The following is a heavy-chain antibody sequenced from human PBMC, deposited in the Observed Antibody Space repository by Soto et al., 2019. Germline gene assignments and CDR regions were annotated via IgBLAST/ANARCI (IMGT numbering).Heavy chain of an antibody. CDR3: ASSKYRISPFDY. D-gene: IGHD6-6*01. V-gene: IGHV2-5*02. J-gene: IGHJ4*02. Sequence: SGPTLVNPTQTLTLTCTFSGFSLSTDDVGVGWIRQPPGKALDWLAVIYWDDDKRYSPSLKSRLTITKDTSKNQVLLTMTNMDPVDTATYFCASSKYRISPFDYWGQGAPVPVYS. CDR2: IYWDDDK. CDR1: GFSLSTDDVG.